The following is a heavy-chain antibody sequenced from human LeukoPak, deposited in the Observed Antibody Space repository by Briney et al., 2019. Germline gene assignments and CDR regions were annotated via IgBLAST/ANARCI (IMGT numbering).Heavy chain of an antibody. V-gene: IGHV3-23*01. Sequence: GGSLRLSCAASGFTFSSYAMSWVRQAPGKGLEWVSAISGSGGSTYYADSVKGRFTIPRDNPKNTLYLQMNSLRAEDTAVYYCARPVGVVVVAATRFRFDPWGQGTQVTVSS. CDR2: ISGSGGST. CDR3: ARPVGVVVVAATRFRFDP. J-gene: IGHJ5*02. CDR1: GFTFSSYA. D-gene: IGHD2-15*01.